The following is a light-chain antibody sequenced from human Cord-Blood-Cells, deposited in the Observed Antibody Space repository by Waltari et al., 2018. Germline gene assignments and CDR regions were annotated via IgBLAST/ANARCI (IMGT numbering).Light chain of an antibody. J-gene: IGKJ3*01. Sequence: DIQMTQSPSSLSASVGDRVTITCRASQSISSYLNWYKQKPGKAPKLLIYAASSLQSGVPSRFSGSGSGTDFTLTIISLQPEDFATYYCQQSYSTPFTFGPGTKVDIK. CDR1: QSISSY. CDR2: AAS. V-gene: IGKV1-39*01. CDR3: QQSYSTPFT.